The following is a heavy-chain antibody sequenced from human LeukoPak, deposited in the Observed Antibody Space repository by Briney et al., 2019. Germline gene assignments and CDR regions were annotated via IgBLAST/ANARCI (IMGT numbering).Heavy chain of an antibody. CDR2: IYYSGST. J-gene: IGHJ3*02. CDR3: ARPHSSGWYGGFDI. Sequence: SETLSLTCTVSGGSITGYYWSWIRQPPGKGLEWIGYIYYSGSTSYNPSLKSRVTISLDTSKNQFSLNLRSVTAADTAVYYCARPHSSGWYGGFDIWGQGTMVTVSS. V-gene: IGHV4-59*08. D-gene: IGHD6-19*01. CDR1: GGSITGYY.